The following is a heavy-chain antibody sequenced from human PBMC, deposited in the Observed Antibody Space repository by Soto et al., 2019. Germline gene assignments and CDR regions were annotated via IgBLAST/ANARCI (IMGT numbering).Heavy chain of an antibody. CDR2: ISYDGSNK. CDR3: AKDAYCSGGSCYYYYYGMDV. V-gene: IGHV3-30*18. D-gene: IGHD2-15*01. Sequence: QVQVVESGGGVVQPGRSLRLSCAASGFTFSSYGMHWVRQAPGKGLEWVAVISYDGSNKYYADSVKGRFTISRDNSKNTLYLQMNSLRAEDTAVYYCAKDAYCSGGSCYYYYYGMDVWGQGTTVTVSS. CDR1: GFTFSSYG. J-gene: IGHJ6*02.